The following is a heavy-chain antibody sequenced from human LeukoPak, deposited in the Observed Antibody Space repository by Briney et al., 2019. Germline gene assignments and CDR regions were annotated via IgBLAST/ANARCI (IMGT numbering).Heavy chain of an antibody. D-gene: IGHD5-12*01. V-gene: IGHV1-46*01. CDR3: ARRRGGSDYEAFDI. J-gene: IGHJ3*02. Sequence: ASVKVSCKASGYTFSSYYMHWVRQAPGQGLEWMGVINPSGGSTNYAQKFQDRVTMTRDTSTSTVYMELSSLRSEDTAVYYCARRRGGSDYEAFDIWGQGTMVTVSS. CDR1: GYTFSSYY. CDR2: INPSGGST.